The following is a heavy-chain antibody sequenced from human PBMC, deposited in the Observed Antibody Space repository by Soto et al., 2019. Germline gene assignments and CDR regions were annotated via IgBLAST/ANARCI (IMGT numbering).Heavy chain of an antibody. CDR2: ISGGGDST. CDR3: AKLRDFVVLPAGILDY. V-gene: IGHV3-23*01. J-gene: IGHJ4*02. CDR1: GFTFSSYG. Sequence: GGSLRLSCAASGFTFSSYGISWIRLSPGKGLEWVSVISGGGDSTYYTPSVKGRFTISRDDFRNTLYLQMNSLRTEDTAIYYCAKLRDFVVLPAGILDYWGPGTLVTVSS. D-gene: IGHD2-8*01.